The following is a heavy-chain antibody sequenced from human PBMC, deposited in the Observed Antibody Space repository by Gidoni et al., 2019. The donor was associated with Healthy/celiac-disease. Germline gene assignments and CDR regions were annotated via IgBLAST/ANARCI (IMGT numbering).Heavy chain of an antibody. CDR3: ARGGGGQQLDTYYYYYGMDV. CDR1: GCPYSRYE. CDR2: ISSSCSTI. J-gene: IGHJ6*02. D-gene: IGHD6-13*01. V-gene: IGHV3-48*03. Sequence: EVQRVESGGGLVQPGGSRRLSCAASGCPYSRYEMNGGRQAPGKGLEWVSYISSSCSTIYYADSLKGRFTISRDNAKNSLYLQMNSLRAEDTAVYYCARGGGGQQLDTYYYYYGMDVWGQGTTVTVSS.